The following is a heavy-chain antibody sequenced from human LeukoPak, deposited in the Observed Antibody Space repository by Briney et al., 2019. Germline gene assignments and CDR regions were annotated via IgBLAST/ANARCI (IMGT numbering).Heavy chain of an antibody. J-gene: IGHJ4*02. Sequence: GGSLRLSCAASGFTFSRYTMNWVRQAPGKGLEWVSSITSSSIYIYYADSVQGRFTISRDNSKNSLYLQMNSLRAEDTAVYYCARDPGLAAAGFDYWGQGTLVTVSS. CDR1: GFTFSRYT. D-gene: IGHD6-13*01. CDR3: ARDPGLAAAGFDY. V-gene: IGHV3-21*01. CDR2: ITSSSIYI.